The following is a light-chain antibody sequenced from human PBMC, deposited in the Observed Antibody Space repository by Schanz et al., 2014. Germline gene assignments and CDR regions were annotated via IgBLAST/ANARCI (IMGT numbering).Light chain of an antibody. V-gene: IGKV3D-15*01. CDR1: QSVTSN. Sequence: EIVMTQSPATLSVSPGERATLSCRASQSVTSNLAWYQQRPGQAPRLLIYGASNRATGIPARFSGSGSGTDFTLAISSLQSEDVAVYYCQQYNNWLTTFGQGTRVEIK. CDR2: GAS. CDR3: QQYNNWLTT. J-gene: IGKJ1*01.